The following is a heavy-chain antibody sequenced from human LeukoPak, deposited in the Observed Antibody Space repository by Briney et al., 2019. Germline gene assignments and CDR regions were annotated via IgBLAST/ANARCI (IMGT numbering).Heavy chain of an antibody. V-gene: IGHV1-2*02. CDR2: INPNSGGT. CDR3: ARGSYYYDSSGFGY. D-gene: IGHD3-22*01. J-gene: IGHJ4*02. CDR1: GYTFTGYY. Sequence: ASVKVSCKASGYTFTGYYMHWVRQAPGQGLEWMGWINPNSGGTNYARKFQGRVTMTRDTSISTAYMELSRLRSDDTAVYYCARGSYYYDSSGFGYWGQGTLVTVSS.